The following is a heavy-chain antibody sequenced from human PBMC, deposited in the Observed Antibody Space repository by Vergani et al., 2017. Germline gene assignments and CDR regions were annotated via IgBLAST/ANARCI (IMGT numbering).Heavy chain of an antibody. CDR2: IYHSGVT. CDR1: GYSISGGYY. CDR3: ARTPPANDAPAWFAP. Sequence: QVQLQESGPGVVRPSGTLSLKCSVSGYSISGGYYWAWLRQTPGKGLEWIGQIYHSGVTHYNPSFKCRVTMSVAASKNQFSLELDSVTAADTAIYYCARTPPANDAPAWFAPWGRGIRVTVSS. J-gene: IGHJ5*02. V-gene: IGHV4-38-2*02. D-gene: IGHD2-15*01.